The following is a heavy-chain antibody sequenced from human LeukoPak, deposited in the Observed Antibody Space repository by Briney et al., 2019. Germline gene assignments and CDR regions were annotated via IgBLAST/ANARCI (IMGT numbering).Heavy chain of an antibody. D-gene: IGHD3-3*01. V-gene: IGHV4-59*12. CDR2: IYYSGST. CDR1: GGSISSYY. CDR3: ARDAGMYYDFWSGYYRASDCFDY. Sequence: SETLSLTCTVSGGSISSYYWSWIRQPPGKGLEWIGYIYYSGSTNYNPSLKSRVTMSVDTSKNQFSLKLSSVTAADTAVYYCARDAGMYYDFWSGYYRASDCFDYWGQGTLVTVSS. J-gene: IGHJ4*02.